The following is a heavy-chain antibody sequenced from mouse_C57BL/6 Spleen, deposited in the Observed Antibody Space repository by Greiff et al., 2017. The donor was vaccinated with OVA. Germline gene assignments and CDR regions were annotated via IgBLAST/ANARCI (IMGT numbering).Heavy chain of an antibody. V-gene: IGHV1-22*01. CDR2: INPNNGGT. CDR3: ASKRYYYGSSSYAMDY. J-gene: IGHJ4*01. Sequence: VQLQQSGPELVKPGASVKMSCKASGYTFTDYNMHWVKQSHGKSLEWIGYINPNNGGTSYNQKFKGKATLTVNKSSSTAYMELRSLTSEDSAVYYCASKRYYYGSSSYAMDYWGQGTSVTVSS. D-gene: IGHD1-1*01. CDR1: GYTFTDYN.